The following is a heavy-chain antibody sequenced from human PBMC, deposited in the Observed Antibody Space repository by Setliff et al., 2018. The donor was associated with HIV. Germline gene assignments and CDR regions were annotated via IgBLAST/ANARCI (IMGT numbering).Heavy chain of an antibody. CDR1: GGSLNRYY. CDR3: ARRTYSPGPFWYFDI. Sequence: SETLSLTCSVSGGSLNRYYWSWIRQAPGKGLEWLGYIYYSGGTNFNSHPSLKSRLTILVDTSKNQFSLRLSSVTAADTAVYYCARRTYSPGPFWYFDIWGRGTLVTVS. D-gene: IGHD5-18*01. V-gene: IGHV4-59*12. J-gene: IGHJ2*01. CDR2: IYYSGGT.